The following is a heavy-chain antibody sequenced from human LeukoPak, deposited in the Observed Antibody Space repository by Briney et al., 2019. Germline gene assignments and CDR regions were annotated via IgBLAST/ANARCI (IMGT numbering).Heavy chain of an antibody. D-gene: IGHD5-18*01. V-gene: IGHV3-23*01. J-gene: IGHJ4*02. CDR2: ISGSGGST. CDR1: GFTFSSYA. CDR3: AKGPDSWIQLWLPFDY. Sequence: GGSLRLSCAASGFTFSSYAMSWVRQAPGKGLEWVSAISGSGGSTYYADSVKGRFTISRDNSKNTLYLQMNSLRAEDTAVYYCAKGPDSWIQLWLPFDYWGQGTLVTVSS.